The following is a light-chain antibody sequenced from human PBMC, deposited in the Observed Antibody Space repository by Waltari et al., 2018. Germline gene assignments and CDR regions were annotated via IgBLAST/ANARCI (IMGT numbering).Light chain of an antibody. CDR1: SSNLGDSS. Sequence: HSLLTQPPSVSAAPGQKVTISCSGSSSNLGDSSVSWYPQLPGTAPKLLIYDHDKRPSDIPDPLSGSKSGTSATLDITGLRTGDEADYYCGTWDSSVTVGEVVFGGGTKLTVL. J-gene: IGLJ2*01. V-gene: IGLV1-51*01. CDR2: DHD. CDR3: GTWDSSVTVGEVV.